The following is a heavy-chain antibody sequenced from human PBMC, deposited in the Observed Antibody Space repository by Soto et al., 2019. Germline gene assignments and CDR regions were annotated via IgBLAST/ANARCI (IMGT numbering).Heavy chain of an antibody. CDR3: AKTPRDGSSLDNFDY. J-gene: IGHJ4*02. CDR1: GFTFDDYA. Sequence: EVQLVESGGGLVQPGRSLRLSCAASGFTFDDYAMHWVRQAPGKGLEWVSGISWNSGSIGYADSVKGRFTISRDNAKNSLYLQMNSLSAEDTALYHYAKTPRDGSSLDNFDYWGQGTLVTVSS. CDR2: ISWNSGSI. D-gene: IGHD6-6*01. V-gene: IGHV3-9*01.